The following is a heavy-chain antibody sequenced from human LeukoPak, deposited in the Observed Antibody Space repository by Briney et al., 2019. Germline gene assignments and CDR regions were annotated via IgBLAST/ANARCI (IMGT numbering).Heavy chain of an antibody. J-gene: IGHJ4*02. D-gene: IGHD3-22*01. V-gene: IGHV3-7*01. Sequence: GGSLRLSCAASGFTFSSYWMSWVRQAPGKGLEWVANIKQDGSEKYYVDSVKGRFTISRDNAKNSLYLQMNSLRAEDTAVYYCASEVTMIVVVTPPHQVPHHHTTDYWGQGTLVTVSS. CDR2: IKQDGSEK. CDR3: ASEVTMIVVVTPPHQVPHHHTTDY. CDR1: GFTFSSYW.